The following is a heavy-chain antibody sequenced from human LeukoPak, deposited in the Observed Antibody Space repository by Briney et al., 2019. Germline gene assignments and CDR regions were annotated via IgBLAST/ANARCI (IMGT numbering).Heavy chain of an antibody. J-gene: IGHJ4*02. CDR1: GDSISSRDYY. V-gene: IGHV4-39*01. D-gene: IGHD6-19*01. CDR3: ARQGSGRPFDY. Sequence: SQTLSLTCTVSGDSISSRDYYWSWIRQPPGKGLEWIGEINHSGSTNYNPSLKSRVTISVDTSKNQFSLKLSSVTAADTAVYYCARQGSGRPFDYWGQGTLVTVSS. CDR2: INHSGST.